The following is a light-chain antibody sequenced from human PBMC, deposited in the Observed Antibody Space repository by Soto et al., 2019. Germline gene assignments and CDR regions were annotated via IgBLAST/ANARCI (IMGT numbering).Light chain of an antibody. Sequence: EIVLTQSPGTLSLSPGERATLSCRASQSVSSSYLAWYQQKPGQAPRLLIYGASSRATGIPDRFSGSGSGTDFTLTISRLEPEDFAVYYCQQYNDWPPYTFGQGTKLDIK. CDR3: QQYNDWPPYT. CDR2: GAS. J-gene: IGKJ2*01. V-gene: IGKV3-20*01. CDR1: QSVSSSY.